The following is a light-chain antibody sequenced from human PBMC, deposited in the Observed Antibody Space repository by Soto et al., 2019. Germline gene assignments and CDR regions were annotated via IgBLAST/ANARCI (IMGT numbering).Light chain of an antibody. Sequence: IQMTQSPSTLSASVGDRVTITCRASQNIDAGLAWYQQKPGKAPKVLIYKASSLESGVPSRFSGSGSGTEFTLTISSLQPDDSATYYCQRYNTYPLTFGGGTKVEIK. CDR2: KAS. J-gene: IGKJ4*01. CDR1: QNIDAG. CDR3: QRYNTYPLT. V-gene: IGKV1-5*03.